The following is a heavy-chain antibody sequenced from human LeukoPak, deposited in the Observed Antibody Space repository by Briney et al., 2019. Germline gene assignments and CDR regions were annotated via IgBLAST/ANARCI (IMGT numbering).Heavy chain of an antibody. Sequence: QTGGSLRLSCAASGFTFNRYWMHWVRQAPGKGLVWVSRISSDGSNTNYADSVKGRFTISRDNAENTLYLQMDGLTAEDTAVYYCVSRNYGSSPFDYWGQGTLVTVSS. CDR2: ISSDGSNT. V-gene: IGHV3-74*01. D-gene: IGHD4-17*01. CDR3: VSRNYGSSPFDY. CDR1: GFTFNRYW. J-gene: IGHJ4*02.